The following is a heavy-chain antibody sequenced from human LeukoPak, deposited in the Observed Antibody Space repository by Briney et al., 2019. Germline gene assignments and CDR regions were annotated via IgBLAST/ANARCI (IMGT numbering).Heavy chain of an antibody. J-gene: IGHJ4*02. D-gene: IGHD6-19*01. CDR2: IKEDGSEK. CDR1: GFTFNRDW. Sequence: GGSLRLSCTASGFTFNRDWTAWVRQAPGKGLEWVANIKEDGSEKNYVDSVKGRFTISRDNAESSVYLQMNDLRAEDTGVYYCVTKEPSTSGWSYWGQGTLVTISS. V-gene: IGHV3-7*01. CDR3: VTKEPSTSGWSY.